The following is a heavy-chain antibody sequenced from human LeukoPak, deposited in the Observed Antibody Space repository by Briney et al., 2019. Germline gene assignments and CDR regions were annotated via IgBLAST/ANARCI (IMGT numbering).Heavy chain of an antibody. Sequence: PSQTLSLTCTVSGGSISSGDYYWSWIRQPPGKGLEWIGYIYYSGSSYYNPSLKSRVTISVDTSKNQFSLKLSSVTAADTAVYYCARERAGFLEWLPHTEYYYGMDVWGQGTTVTVSS. CDR3: ARERAGFLEWLPHTEYYYGMDV. CDR1: GGSISSGDYY. CDR2: IYYSGSS. D-gene: IGHD3-3*01. V-gene: IGHV4-30-4*01. J-gene: IGHJ6*02.